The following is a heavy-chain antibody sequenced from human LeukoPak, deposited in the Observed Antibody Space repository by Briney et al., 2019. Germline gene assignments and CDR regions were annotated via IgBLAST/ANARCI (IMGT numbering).Heavy chain of an antibody. Sequence: SQTLSLTCTVSGGSISSGDYYWSWIRQPPGKSLVWIGYIYYSGSTYYNPSLKSRLTISVDTSKNQFSLKLTSVTAADTALYYCARARSGYQDWYFDLWGRGTLVTVSS. J-gene: IGHJ2*01. CDR1: GGSISSGDYY. D-gene: IGHD5-12*01. CDR2: IYYSGST. V-gene: IGHV4-30-4*01. CDR3: ARARSGYQDWYFDL.